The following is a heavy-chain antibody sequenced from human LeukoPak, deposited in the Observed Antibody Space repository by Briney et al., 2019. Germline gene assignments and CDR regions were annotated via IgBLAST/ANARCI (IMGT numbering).Heavy chain of an antibody. CDR1: GFTFDDYA. CDR3: AKDFVGATAFDI. V-gene: IGHV3-9*01. J-gene: IGHJ3*02. CDR2: ISWNSGSI. Sequence: PGGSLRLSCAASGFTFDDYAMHWVRQAPGKGLEWVSGISWNSGSIGYADSVKGRFTISRDNAKNSLYLQMNSLRAEDTALYYCAKDFVGATAFDIWGQGTMVTVSS. D-gene: IGHD1-26*01.